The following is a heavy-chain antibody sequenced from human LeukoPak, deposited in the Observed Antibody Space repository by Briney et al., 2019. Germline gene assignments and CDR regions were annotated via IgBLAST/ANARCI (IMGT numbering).Heavy chain of an antibody. CDR1: GFAFSSYA. D-gene: IGHD2-2*01. CDR2: ISGSGGST. Sequence: GGSLRLSCAASGFAFSSYAMSWVRQAPGKGLEWVSGISGSGGSTYYADSVKGRFTISRDNSKNTFYLQMNSLRAEDTAVYYCAAHTSFWSIDHWGQGTLVTVSS. V-gene: IGHV3-23*01. J-gene: IGHJ4*02. CDR3: AAHTSFWSIDH.